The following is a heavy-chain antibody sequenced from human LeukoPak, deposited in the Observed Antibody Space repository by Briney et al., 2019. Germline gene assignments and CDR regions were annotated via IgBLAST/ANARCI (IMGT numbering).Heavy chain of an antibody. D-gene: IGHD6-13*01. CDR3: ARGRDSSSWYLSALDYFDY. Sequence: GASVKVSCKASGYTFTSYDINWVRQATGQGLEWMGWMNPNSGNTGYAQKFQDRVTMTRNTSISTAYMELSSLRSEDTAVYYCARGRDSSSWYLSALDYFDYWGQGTLVTVSS. CDR2: MNPNSGNT. J-gene: IGHJ4*02. V-gene: IGHV1-8*01. CDR1: GYTFTSYD.